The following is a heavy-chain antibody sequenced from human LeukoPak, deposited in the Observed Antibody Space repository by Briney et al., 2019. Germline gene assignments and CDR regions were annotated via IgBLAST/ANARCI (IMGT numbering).Heavy chain of an antibody. CDR2: ISHDGSNK. CDR1: EFTFSNYA. D-gene: IGHD3-3*01. CDR3: ARNGLLRGYHTWFDS. Sequence: GGSLRLSCAASEFTFSNYAMHWVRQVPGKGLEWVAVISHDGSNKDYAGSVKGRFTISRDNSKNTLYLQMNSARTEDSAVYSCARNGLLRGYHTWFDSWGQGTLVTVSS. V-gene: IGHV3-30*01. J-gene: IGHJ5*01.